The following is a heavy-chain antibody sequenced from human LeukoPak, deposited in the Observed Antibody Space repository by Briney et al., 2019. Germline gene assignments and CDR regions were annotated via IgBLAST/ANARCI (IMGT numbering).Heavy chain of an antibody. Sequence: ASVKVSCKASGYTFTSYYMHWVRQAPGQGPEWMGIINPSGGSTSYAQKFQGRVTMTRDTSTNTVYMELSSLRSEDTAVYHCARDFCGGDCYSPDYWGQGTLVTVSS. D-gene: IGHD2-21*02. J-gene: IGHJ4*02. V-gene: IGHV1-46*01. CDR1: GYTFTSYY. CDR2: INPSGGST. CDR3: ARDFCGGDCYSPDY.